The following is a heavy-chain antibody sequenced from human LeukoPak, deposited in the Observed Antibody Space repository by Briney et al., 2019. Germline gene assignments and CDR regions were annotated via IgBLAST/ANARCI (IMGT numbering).Heavy chain of an antibody. CDR2: ISWNSGSI. Sequence: QPGRSLRLSCAASGFTFDDYAMHWVRQAPGKGLEWVSGISWNSGSIGYADSVKGRFTISRQNAKNSLYLQMNSLRAEDMALYYCAKDILSGSYRFDAFDIWGQGTMVTVSS. D-gene: IGHD1-26*01. CDR1: GFTFDDYA. V-gene: IGHV3-9*03. J-gene: IGHJ3*02. CDR3: AKDILSGSYRFDAFDI.